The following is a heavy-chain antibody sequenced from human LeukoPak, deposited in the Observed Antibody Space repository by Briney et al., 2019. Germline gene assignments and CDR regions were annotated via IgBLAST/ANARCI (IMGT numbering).Heavy chain of an antibody. Sequence: GGSLRLSCAASGFTFSSYSMSWIRQAPGKGLEWVSYISSSGSTIYYADSVKGRFTISRDNAKSSLYLQMNSLRAEDTAVYYCASSLADYFDYWGQGTLVTVSS. CDR1: GFTFSSYS. CDR2: ISSSGSTI. CDR3: ASSLADYFDY. J-gene: IGHJ4*02. V-gene: IGHV3-48*04.